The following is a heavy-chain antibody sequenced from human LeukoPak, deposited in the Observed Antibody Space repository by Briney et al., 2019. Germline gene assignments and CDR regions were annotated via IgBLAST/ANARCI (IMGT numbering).Heavy chain of an antibody. CDR3: GRGPGYRSDY. CDR1: GFTFSDYY. V-gene: IGHV3-11*06. J-gene: IGHJ4*02. D-gene: IGHD5-12*01. Sequence: GGSLRLSCAASGFTFSDYYMSWIRQAPGKGLEWVSYISSSSSYTKYADSVKGRFTISRDNAKNSLYLQVNSLRAEDTAVYYCGRGPGYRSDYWGQGTLVTVSS. CDR2: ISSSSSYT.